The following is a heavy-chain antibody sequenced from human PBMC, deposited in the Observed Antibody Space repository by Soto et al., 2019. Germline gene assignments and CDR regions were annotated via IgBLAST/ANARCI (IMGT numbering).Heavy chain of an antibody. D-gene: IGHD6-13*01. CDR1: GGTFSTYV. Sequence: QVQLVQSGAEVKKPGSSVKVSCKVSGGTFSTYVLSWVRQAPGQGLEWMGGIIPIFGTANYAQEFQGRVTITGDESTDTAYMELSSLKSEDTAVYYCARGIAAAGTSDYWGQGTLVTVSS. J-gene: IGHJ4*02. V-gene: IGHV1-69*01. CDR3: ARGIAAAGTSDY. CDR2: IIPIFGTA.